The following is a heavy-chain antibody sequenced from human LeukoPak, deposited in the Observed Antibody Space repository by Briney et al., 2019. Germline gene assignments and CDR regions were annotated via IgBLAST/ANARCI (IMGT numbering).Heavy chain of an antibody. V-gene: IGHV6-1*01. CDR2: TYYRSKWYT. Sequence: SQTLSLTCAISGDSFCSNSVAWNWMRQSPARGLEWVGRTYYRSKWYTDCPVSVKSPITINPDTSKIQFSLQLNSVTAEDTALYYCARDATAWGYYFYYWGQGILVTVS. D-gene: IGHD2-15*01. J-gene: IGHJ4*02. CDR3: ARDATAWGYYFYY. CDR1: GDSFCSNSVA.